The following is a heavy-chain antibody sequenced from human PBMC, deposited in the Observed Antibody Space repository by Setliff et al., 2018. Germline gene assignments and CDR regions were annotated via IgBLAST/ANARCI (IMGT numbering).Heavy chain of an antibody. Sequence: SETLSLTCTVSGGSIRSYHWNWIRQPPGKGLEWIGYIYYSGSTNYNPSLKSRVTISVDTSKNHFSLKLSSVTAADTAVYYCAGSTVTQVDYWGQGTLVTVSS. V-gene: IGHV4-59*08. CDR2: IYYSGST. J-gene: IGHJ4*02. D-gene: IGHD4-17*01. CDR1: GGSIRSYH. CDR3: AGSTVTQVDY.